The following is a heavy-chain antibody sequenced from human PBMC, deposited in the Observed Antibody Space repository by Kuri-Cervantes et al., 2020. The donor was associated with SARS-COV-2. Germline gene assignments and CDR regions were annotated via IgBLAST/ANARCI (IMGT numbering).Heavy chain of an antibody. D-gene: IGHD3-10*01. CDR3: ARDHWFGELLSSPLFDY. Sequence: ESLKISCAASGFTFSSYSMNWVRQAPGKGLEWVSSISSSSSYIYYADSVKGRFTISRDNAKNSLYLQMNSLRAEDTAVYYCARDHWFGELLSSPLFDYWGQGTLVTVSS. J-gene: IGHJ4*02. V-gene: IGHV3-21*01. CDR2: ISSSSSYI. CDR1: GFTFSSYS.